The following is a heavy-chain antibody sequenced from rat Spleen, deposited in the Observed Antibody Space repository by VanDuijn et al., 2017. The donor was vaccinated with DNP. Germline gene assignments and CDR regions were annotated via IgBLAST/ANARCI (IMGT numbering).Heavy chain of an antibody. J-gene: IGHJ4*01. D-gene: IGHD1-12*02. CDR3: ARVGDLHDGGDGDVLDA. CDR2: ITGGSGIT. V-gene: IGHV5-31*01. Sequence: EVQLVESGGDLVQPGRSLKLSCVASGFTFSYYWMAWIRQVPGKGLEWIASITGGSGITSYPDSVKGRFTISRDDAKNTLSLQMNSLRSEDTATNYCARVGDLHDGGDGDVLDAWGQGTSVTVSS. CDR1: GFTFSYYW.